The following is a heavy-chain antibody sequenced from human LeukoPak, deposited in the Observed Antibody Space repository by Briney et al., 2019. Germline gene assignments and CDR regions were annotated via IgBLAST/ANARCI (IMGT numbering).Heavy chain of an antibody. CDR2: IHYSGTT. D-gene: IGHD2-2*01. CDR3: ARRSSTSWDKNAFDI. J-gene: IGHJ3*02. Sequence: KPSETLSLTCTVSGDSISSYYWSWIRQPPGKGLEYIGYIHYSGTTIYNPSLKSRVTISVDTSKNQFSLKLSSVTAADTAVYYCARRSSTSWDKNAFDIWGQGTMVTVSS. CDR1: GDSISSYY. V-gene: IGHV4-59*08.